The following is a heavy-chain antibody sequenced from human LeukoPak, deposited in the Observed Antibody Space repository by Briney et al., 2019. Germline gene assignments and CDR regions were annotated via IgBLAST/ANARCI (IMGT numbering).Heavy chain of an antibody. Sequence: SETLSLTCGVSGGSISGTNWWSWVRQPPGQGLEWIGEISLRGLTNYNPSLRSRLTMSLDESKNQVSLNLTSVTAADTAVYYCSREGGPFSPFGFWGQGTLVSVHS. D-gene: IGHD2-15*01. J-gene: IGHJ4*02. CDR3: SREGGPFSPFGF. V-gene: IGHV4-4*02. CDR1: GGSISGTNW. CDR2: ISLRGLT.